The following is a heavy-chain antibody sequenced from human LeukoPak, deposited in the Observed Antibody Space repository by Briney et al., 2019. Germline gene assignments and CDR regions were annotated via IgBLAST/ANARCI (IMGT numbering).Heavy chain of an antibody. CDR3: ARDYAPIDY. D-gene: IGHD3-16*01. J-gene: IGHJ4*02. CDR2: IIPIFGTA. Sequence: SVKVSCKASGGTFSSYAISWVRQAPGQGLEWMGGIIPIFGTANYAQRLQGRVTMTTDTSTSTAYMELRSLRSDDTAVYYCARDYAPIDYWGQGTLVTVSS. CDR1: GGTFSSYA. V-gene: IGHV1-69*05.